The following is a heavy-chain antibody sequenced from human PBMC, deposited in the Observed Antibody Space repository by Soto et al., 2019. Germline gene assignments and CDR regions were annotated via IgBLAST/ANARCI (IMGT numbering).Heavy chain of an antibody. Sequence: SETLSLTCTVSGGSISSYYWSWIRQPPGKGLEWIGYIYYSGSTNYNPSLKSRVTISVDTSKNQFSLKLSSVTAADTAVYYCARHVVVAAQWYYYYYMDVWGKGTTVTVSS. V-gene: IGHV4-59*08. J-gene: IGHJ6*03. CDR2: IYYSGST. CDR1: GGSISSYY. D-gene: IGHD2-15*01. CDR3: ARHVVVAAQWYYYYYMDV.